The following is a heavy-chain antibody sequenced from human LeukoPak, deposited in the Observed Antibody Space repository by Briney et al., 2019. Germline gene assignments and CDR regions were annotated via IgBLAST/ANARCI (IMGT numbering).Heavy chain of an antibody. CDR2: IYYSGST. J-gene: IGHJ3*02. CDR1: GGSISSYY. Sequence: SATLSLTCTSAGGSISSYYCSWIRQPPGKGLELSGYIYYSGSTNYTPSLKSRVTISVATSKNQFSLTLSSVTAADTAVYYCASDGSGTLRGAFDIWGQGTMVTVSS. CDR3: ASDGSGTLRGAFDI. D-gene: IGHD1-26*01. V-gene: IGHV4-59*01.